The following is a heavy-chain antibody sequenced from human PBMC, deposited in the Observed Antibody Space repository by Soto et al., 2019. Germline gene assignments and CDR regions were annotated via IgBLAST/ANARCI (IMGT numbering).Heavy chain of an antibody. V-gene: IGHV4-59*08. CDR2: IYYSGST. CDR1: GGSISSYY. CDR3: ARHREVLKYYDFWSGYYTGYWFDP. Sequence: TSETLSLTCTVSGGSISSYYWSWIRQHPGKGLEWIGYIYYSGSTNYNPSLKSRVTISVDTSKNQFSLKLSSVTAADTAVYYCARHREVLKYYDFWSGYYTGYWFDPWGQGTLVTVSS. D-gene: IGHD3-3*01. J-gene: IGHJ5*02.